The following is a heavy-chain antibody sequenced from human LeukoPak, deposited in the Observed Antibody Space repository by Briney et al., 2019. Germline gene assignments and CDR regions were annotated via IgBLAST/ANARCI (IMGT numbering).Heavy chain of an antibody. CDR3: ARGKYYFDY. V-gene: IGHV4-61*05. Sequence: PSETLSLTCTVSGGSISRSRYYWGWIRQPPGKGLEWIGYMYYSGNTNYNPSLKSRLTTSLDTSKNQFSLKLSSVTAADTAVYYCARGKYYFDYWGQGTLVTVSS. CDR1: GGSISRSRYY. CDR2: MYYSGNT. J-gene: IGHJ4*02.